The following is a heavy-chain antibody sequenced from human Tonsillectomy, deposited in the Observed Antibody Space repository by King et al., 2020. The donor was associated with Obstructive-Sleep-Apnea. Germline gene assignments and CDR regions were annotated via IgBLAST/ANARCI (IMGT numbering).Heavy chain of an antibody. CDR1: GFTFTSYA. V-gene: IGHV3-23*04. Sequence: VQLVESGGGLVQPGGSLRLSCAASGFTFTSYAMSWVRQAPGTGLEWVSGISGSGGSISYADSLKGRFTISRDNSRNTLYLQMNSLRAEDTAVYYCASGYGSGSYYPYYYYGMDVWGQGTTVTVSS. CDR2: ISGSGGSI. J-gene: IGHJ6*02. D-gene: IGHD3-10*01. CDR3: ASGYGSGSYYPYYYYGMDV.